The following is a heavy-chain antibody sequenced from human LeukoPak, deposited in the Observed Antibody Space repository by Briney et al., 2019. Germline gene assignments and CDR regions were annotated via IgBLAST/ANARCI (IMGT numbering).Heavy chain of an antibody. V-gene: IGHV4-30-2*01. J-gene: IGHJ5*02. CDR1: GGSISSGGYS. CDR2: IYHSGST. CDR3: ARGSGNSDWFDP. Sequence: SETLPLTCAVSGGSISSGGYSWSWIRQPPGKGLEWIGYIYHSGSTYYNPSLKSRVTISVDRSKNQFSLKLSSVTAADTAVYYCARGSGNSDWFDPWGQGTLVTVSS. D-gene: IGHD3-10*01.